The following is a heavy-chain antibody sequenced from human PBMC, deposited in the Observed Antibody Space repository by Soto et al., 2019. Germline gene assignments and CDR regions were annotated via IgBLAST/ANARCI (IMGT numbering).Heavy chain of an antibody. CDR3: TKDTFGAWDS. J-gene: IGHJ4*02. Sequence: PGGSLRLSCAASGFTFSDHHMDWVRQAPGKGLEWVGRARNKANSYTTAYAASVKGRFTISRDSAKNTLYLQMNGLSAEDTAIYYCTKDTFGAWDSWGQGTLVTVSS. CDR1: GFTFSDHH. CDR2: ARNKANSYTT. D-gene: IGHD3-10*01. V-gene: IGHV3-72*01.